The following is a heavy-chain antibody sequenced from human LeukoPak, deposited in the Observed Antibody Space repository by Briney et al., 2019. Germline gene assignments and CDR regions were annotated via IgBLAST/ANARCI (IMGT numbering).Heavy chain of an antibody. CDR3: AKGPLLRFLEWFHHPFDY. D-gene: IGHD3-3*01. CDR1: GFTFSSYA. V-gene: IGHV3-23*01. Sequence: GGSLRLSCAASGFTFSSYAMSWVRQAPGKGLEWVSAISGSGGSTYYADSVKGRFTISRDNSKNTLYLQMNSLRAEDTAVYYCAKGPLLRFLEWFHHPFDYWGQGTLVTVSS. J-gene: IGHJ4*02. CDR2: ISGSGGST.